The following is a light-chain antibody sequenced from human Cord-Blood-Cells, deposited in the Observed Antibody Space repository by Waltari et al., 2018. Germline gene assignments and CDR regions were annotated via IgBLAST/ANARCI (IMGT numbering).Light chain of an antibody. Sequence: QSALTQPASVSGSPGQSITISCTGTSSDVGSYNLVSLYQQHPGKAPKLMIYEVSKRPSGVSNRFSCSKSGNTASLTISGLQAEDEADYYCCSYAGSSTFVVFGGGTKLTVL. V-gene: IGLV2-23*02. CDR3: CSYAGSSTFVV. J-gene: IGLJ2*01. CDR1: SSDVGSYNL. CDR2: EVS.